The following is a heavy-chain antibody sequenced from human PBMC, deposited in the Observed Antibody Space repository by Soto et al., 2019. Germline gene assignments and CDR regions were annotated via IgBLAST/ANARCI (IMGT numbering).Heavy chain of an antibody. J-gene: IGHJ6*03. CDR2: INSSSSAT. D-gene: IGHD4-17*01. Sequence: GGSLRLSCAASGFTFSNDWMHWVRQAPVKGLVWVSYINSSSSATYYADSVKGRFTISRDNAKNSLYLQMNSLRAEDTAVYYCASTVTTTYYYYYMDVWGKGTTVTVSS. CDR3: ASTVTTTYYYYYMDV. CDR1: GFTFSNDW. V-gene: IGHV3-48*01.